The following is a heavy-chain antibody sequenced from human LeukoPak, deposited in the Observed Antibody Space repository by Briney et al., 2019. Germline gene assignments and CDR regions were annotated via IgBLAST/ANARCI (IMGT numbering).Heavy chain of an antibody. CDR2: IIPIFGTA. D-gene: IGHD3-3*01. CDR3: AREDNLMDFWSGYSDY. J-gene: IGHJ4*02. CDR1: GGTFSSYA. Sequence: ASVKVSCKASGGTFSSYAISWVRQAPGQGLEWMGGIIPIFGTANYAQKFQGRVTITTDESTSTAYMELSSLRSDDTAVYYCAREDNLMDFWSGYSDYWGQGTLVTVSS. V-gene: IGHV1-69*05.